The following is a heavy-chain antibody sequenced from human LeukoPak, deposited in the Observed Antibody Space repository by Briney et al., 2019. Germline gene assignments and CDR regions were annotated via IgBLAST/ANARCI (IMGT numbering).Heavy chain of an antibody. V-gene: IGHV1-2*02. CDR1: GYTFTGYY. J-gene: IGHJ5*02. CDR3: ARSRWYYSGGWFDP. Sequence: ASVKVSCKASGYTFTGYYMHWVRQAPGQGLEWMGWINPNSGGTNYAQKFQGRVTMTRDTSISTAYMELSRLRSDDTAVYYCARSRWYYSGGWFDPWGQGTLVTVSS. D-gene: IGHD6-19*01. CDR2: INPNSGGT.